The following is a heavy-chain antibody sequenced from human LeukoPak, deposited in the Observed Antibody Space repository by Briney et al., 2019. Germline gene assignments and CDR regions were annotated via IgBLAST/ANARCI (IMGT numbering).Heavy chain of an antibody. CDR3: AREAGATNG. V-gene: IGHV3-74*03. D-gene: IGHD1-26*01. J-gene: IGHJ4*02. CDR1: GCTLSNYR. Sequence: GGSLRLSCAASGCTLSNYRMQWVRQAPGKGLVWVARINSDASRITYADSVKGRFTISRDNAKSSLYLQMNYLRAEDTAVYYCAREAGATNGWGQGTLVTVSS. CDR2: INSDASRI.